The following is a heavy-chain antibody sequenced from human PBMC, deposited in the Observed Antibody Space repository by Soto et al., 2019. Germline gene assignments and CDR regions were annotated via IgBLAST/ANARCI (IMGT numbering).Heavy chain of an antibody. J-gene: IGHJ6*02. D-gene: IGHD2-15*01. CDR1: AYPFTSYG. CDR3: ARGFLSVLPYYYYGLDV. V-gene: IGHV1-18*01. Sequence: QVQLVQSGVEVKNPAASVRVSCKASAYPFTSYGISWVRQAPGQGLEWMGWISVYNGNTNYAREFQGRVTLTTDTYTSTAYMELRSLRSDDTAVYYCARGFLSVLPYYYYGLDVWGQGTTVIVSS. CDR2: ISVYNGNT.